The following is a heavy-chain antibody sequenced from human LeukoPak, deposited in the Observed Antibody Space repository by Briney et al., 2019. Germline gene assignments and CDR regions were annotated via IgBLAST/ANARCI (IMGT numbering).Heavy chain of an antibody. V-gene: IGHV4-34*01. Sequence: SETLSLTCAVYGASFSTYYRSWIRQPPGKGLEWIGEINHRGSTNYNPSLKSRVTISVDTSKNHFSLRLSSVTAADTAVYYCAGYGSGSDYYAASWGQGTLVTVSS. D-gene: IGHD3-10*01. CDR2: INHRGST. CDR3: AGYGSGSDYYAAS. J-gene: IGHJ5*02. CDR1: GASFSTYY.